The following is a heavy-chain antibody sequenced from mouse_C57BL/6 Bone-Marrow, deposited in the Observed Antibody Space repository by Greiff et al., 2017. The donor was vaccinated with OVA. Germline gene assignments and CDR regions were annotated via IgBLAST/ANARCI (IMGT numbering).Heavy chain of an antibody. CDR1: GFPITSGYY. D-gene: IGHD1-1*01. CDR3: AGVSITTVPFDY. J-gene: IGHJ2*01. Sequence: QVQLQQSGPGLVKPSQSLFLTCSITGFPITSGYYWIWIRQSPGKPLEWMGYITHSGETFYNPSLQSPISITRETSKNQFFLQLNSVTTEDTAMYYCAGVSITTVPFDYWGQGTTLTVSS. V-gene: IGHV12-3*01. CDR2: ITHSGET.